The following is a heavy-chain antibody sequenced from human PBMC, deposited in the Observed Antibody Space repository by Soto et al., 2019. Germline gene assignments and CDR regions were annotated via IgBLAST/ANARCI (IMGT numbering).Heavy chain of an antibody. CDR2: MSGSSSTT. CDR1: GFTFTSFW. V-gene: IGHV3-23*04. J-gene: IGHJ4*02. Sequence: VQLVQSGGGSVQPGGSLRLSCEASGFTFTSFWMHWVRQVPGGGLEWVSSMSGSSSTTYYADSVRGRFTISRDRSKNTLYLQMSSLRAEDTALYYCAKNQERELPRVIDFWGQGTLVTVSS. D-gene: IGHD1-7*01. CDR3: AKNQERELPRVIDF.